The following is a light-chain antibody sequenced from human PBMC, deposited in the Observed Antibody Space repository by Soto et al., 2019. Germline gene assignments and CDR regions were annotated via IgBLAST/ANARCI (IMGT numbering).Light chain of an antibody. Sequence: LTQPPSVSGSPGQSVTISCTGTSSDVGKYDRVSWYQQPPGTAPKLIIYEVTNRPSGVPARFSGSKSGNTASLTISGLQAEDEADYYRSSYTSTSRYVFGAGTKVTVL. CDR3: SSYTSTSRYV. CDR1: SSDVGKYDR. CDR2: EVT. J-gene: IGLJ1*01. V-gene: IGLV2-18*02.